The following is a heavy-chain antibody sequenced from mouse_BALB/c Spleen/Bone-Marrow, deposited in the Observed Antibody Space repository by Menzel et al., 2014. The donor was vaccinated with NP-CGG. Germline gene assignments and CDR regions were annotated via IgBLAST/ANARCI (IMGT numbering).Heavy chain of an antibody. CDR1: GFTFSSFG. Sequence: EVQRVESGGGLVQPGGSRKLSCAASGFTFSSFGMHWARQAPEKGLEWVAYISNGSSTIYYADTVKGRFTISRDNPKNTLFLQMTSLRSEDTAMYYGSRKGAMITHYYSLDYWGQGTSVTVSS. CDR2: ISNGSSTI. D-gene: IGHD2-4*01. J-gene: IGHJ4*01. CDR3: SRKGAMITHYYSLDY. V-gene: IGHV5-17*02.